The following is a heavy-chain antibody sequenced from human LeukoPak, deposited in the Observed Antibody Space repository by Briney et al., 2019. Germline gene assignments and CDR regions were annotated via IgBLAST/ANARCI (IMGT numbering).Heavy chain of an antibody. D-gene: IGHD2-2*01. CDR1: GYTLTELS. CDR3: ARGRVAQARGCSSTSCRRWYAFDI. CDR2: FDPEDGET. Sequence: GASVKVSCKVSGYTLTELSMHWVRQAPGKGLEWMGGFDPEDGETIYAQKFQGRVTMTEDTSTDTAYMELSSLRSEDTAVYYCARGRVAQARGCSSTSCRRWYAFDIWGQGTMVTVSS. V-gene: IGHV1-24*01. J-gene: IGHJ3*02.